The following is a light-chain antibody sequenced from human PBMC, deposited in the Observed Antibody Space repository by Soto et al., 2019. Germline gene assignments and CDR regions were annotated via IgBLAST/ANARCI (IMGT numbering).Light chain of an antibody. CDR2: DAS. CDR1: QSISSW. J-gene: IGKJ1*01. CDR3: QQYSSYSKT. V-gene: IGKV1-5*01. Sequence: DIQMTQSPSTLSASVGDRLTITCLASQSISSWLAWYQQRPGKAPKLLIFDASSLESGVPSRFSGSGSGTEFTLTISSLQPDDFATYYCQQYSSYSKTFGQGTKVDIK.